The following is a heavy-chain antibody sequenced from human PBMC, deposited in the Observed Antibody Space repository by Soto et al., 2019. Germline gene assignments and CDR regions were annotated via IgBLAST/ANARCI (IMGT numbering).Heavy chain of an antibody. V-gene: IGHV4-31*03. CDR2: IYYSGST. CDR1: GGSISSGGYY. Sequence: QVQLQESGPGLVKPSQTLSLTCTVSGGSISSGGYYWSWIRQHPGKGLEWIGYIYYSGSTYYNPSLKGRVTISVDTSKNQFSLKLSSVTAADTAVYYCARSETTTTYSYYGMDVWGQGTTVTVSS. J-gene: IGHJ6*02. CDR3: ARSETTTTYSYYGMDV. D-gene: IGHD4-4*01.